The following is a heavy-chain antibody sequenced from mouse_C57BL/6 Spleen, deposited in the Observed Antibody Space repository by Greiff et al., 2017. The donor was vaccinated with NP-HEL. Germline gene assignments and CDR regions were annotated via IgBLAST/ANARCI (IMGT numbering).Heavy chain of an antibody. CDR1: GYAFSSSW. V-gene: IGHV1-82*01. D-gene: IGHD2-5*01. Sequence: VQLQQSGPELVKPGASVKISCKASGYAFSSSWMNWVKQRPGKGLEWIGRIYPGDGDTNYNGKFKGKATLTADKSSSTAYMQLSSLTSEDSAVYFCARGDYSNSYWYFDVWGTGTTVTVSS. CDR2: IYPGDGDT. J-gene: IGHJ1*03. CDR3: ARGDYSNSYWYFDV.